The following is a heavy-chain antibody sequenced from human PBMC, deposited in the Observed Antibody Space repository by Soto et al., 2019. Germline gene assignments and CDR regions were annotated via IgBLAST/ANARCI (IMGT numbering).Heavy chain of an antibody. Sequence: ASVKVSCKASGGTFSGYAISWVRQAPGQGLEWMGGTIPIFGTANYAQKFHGRATITADKSTSTAYMELSSLRSEDTAVYYCARAHRYYYDSSGYDVDYWGQGTLVTVSS. CDR3: ARAHRYYYDSSGYDVDY. CDR2: TIPIFGTA. D-gene: IGHD3-22*01. J-gene: IGHJ4*02. V-gene: IGHV1-69*06. CDR1: GGTFSGYA.